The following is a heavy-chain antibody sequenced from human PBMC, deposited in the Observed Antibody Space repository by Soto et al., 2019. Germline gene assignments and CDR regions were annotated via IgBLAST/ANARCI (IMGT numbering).Heavy chain of an antibody. D-gene: IGHD3-10*01. J-gene: IGHJ4*02. Sequence: PSETLSLTCTVSGGSISSSSYYWGWIRQPPGKGLEWIGSIYYSGSTYYNPSLKSRVTISVDTSKNQFSLKLSSVTAADTAVYYCAGAVDRGVIINLDYWGQGTLVTV. CDR3: AGAVDRGVIINLDY. CDR1: GGSISSSSYY. CDR2: IYYSGST. V-gene: IGHV4-39*01.